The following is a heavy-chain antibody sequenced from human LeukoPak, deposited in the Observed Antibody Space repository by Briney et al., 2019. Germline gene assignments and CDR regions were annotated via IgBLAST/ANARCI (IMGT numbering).Heavy chain of an antibody. V-gene: IGHV4-4*07. CDR2: IYTSGST. D-gene: IGHD5-24*01. Sequence: KPSETLSLTCSVSGGSISNYCWSWIRQPAGKGLEWIGRIYTSGSTKYNPSLKSRVTMSLDRSKNQFSLKLSSVIAADTAVYYCANLHRDSDGYYYVDNWGQGTLVTVSS. CDR1: GGSISNYC. CDR3: ANLHRDSDGYYYVDN. J-gene: IGHJ4*02.